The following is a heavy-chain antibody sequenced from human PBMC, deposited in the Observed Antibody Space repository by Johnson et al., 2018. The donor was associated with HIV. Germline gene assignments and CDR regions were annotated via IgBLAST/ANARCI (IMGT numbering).Heavy chain of an antibody. CDR1: GFTFSSYW. J-gene: IGHJ3*02. CDR3: AREIIAARPSAFDI. D-gene: IGHD6-6*01. CDR2: IKQDGSEK. V-gene: IGHV3-7*01. Sequence: VQLVESGGGLVQPGGSLRLSCAASGFTFSSYWMSWVRQAPGKGLEWVANIKQDGSEKYYVDSVKGRFTISRANAKNSLYLQMNSLRAEDTAVYYCAREIIAARPSAFDIWGQGTMVTVSS.